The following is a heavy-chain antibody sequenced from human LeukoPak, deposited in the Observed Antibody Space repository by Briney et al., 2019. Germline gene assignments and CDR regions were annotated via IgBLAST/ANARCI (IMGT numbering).Heavy chain of an antibody. CDR3: AKMTTVHH. Sequence: QPGGSLRLSCAASGFTFSNYAMTWVRQAPGKGLDWVSTISGSGGSTYYADSVKGRFTISRDNSKNTLSLQMNSLRAEDTAVYYCAKMTTVHHWGQGTLVTVSS. D-gene: IGHD4-17*01. J-gene: IGHJ4*02. CDR2: ISGSGGST. V-gene: IGHV3-23*01. CDR1: GFTFSNYA.